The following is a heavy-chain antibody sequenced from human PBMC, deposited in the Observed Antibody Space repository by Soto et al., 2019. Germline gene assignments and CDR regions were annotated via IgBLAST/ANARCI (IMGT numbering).Heavy chain of an antibody. D-gene: IGHD5-18*01. Sequence: QVPLVESGGGVVQPGRSLRLSCAASGFTFSSYGMHWVRQAPGKGLEWVAVIWYDGSNKYYADSVKGRFTISRDNSKNTLYLQMNSLRAEDTAVYYCARDPGGYSYGTDAFDIWGQGTMVTVSS. CDR3: ARDPGGYSYGTDAFDI. CDR2: IWYDGSNK. J-gene: IGHJ3*02. CDR1: GFTFSSYG. V-gene: IGHV3-33*01.